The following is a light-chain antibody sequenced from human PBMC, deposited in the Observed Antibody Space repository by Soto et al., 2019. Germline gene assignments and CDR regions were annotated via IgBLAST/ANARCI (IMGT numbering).Light chain of an antibody. CDR2: DAS. Sequence: EIVLTQSPGTLSLSPGERATLSCRASPSVGNTYLAWYQQKPGQAPRFLIYDASSRATGIPDRFSGSGSGTDFTLTISRLEPEDFAVYYCEQYGSTPLTFGGGTKVEIK. V-gene: IGKV3-20*01. CDR3: EQYGSTPLT. J-gene: IGKJ4*01. CDR1: PSVGNTY.